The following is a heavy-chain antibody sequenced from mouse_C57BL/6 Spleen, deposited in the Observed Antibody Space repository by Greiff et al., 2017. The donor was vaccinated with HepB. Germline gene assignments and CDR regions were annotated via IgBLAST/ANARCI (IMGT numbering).Heavy chain of an antibody. J-gene: IGHJ1*03. CDR2: IYPGGGYT. V-gene: IGHV1-63*01. CDR3: ARGGGYDEEYFDV. CDR1: GYTFTNYW. D-gene: IGHD2-2*01. Sequence: QVHVKQSGAELVRPGTSVKMSCKASGYTFTNYWIGWAKQRPGHGLEWIGDIYPGGGYTNYNEKFKGKATLTADKSSRTAYMQFSSLTSEDSAIYYCARGGGYDEEYFDVWGTGTTVTVSS.